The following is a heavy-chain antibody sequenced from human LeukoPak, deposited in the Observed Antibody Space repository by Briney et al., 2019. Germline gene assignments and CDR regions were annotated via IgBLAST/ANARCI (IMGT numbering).Heavy chain of an antibody. D-gene: IGHD6-6*01. Sequence: SVKVSCKASGGTFSSYAISWVRQAPGQGLEWMGGIIPIFGTANYAQKFQGRVTITADEFTSTAYMELSSLRSEDTAVYYCASIGGLAARSYYYYMDVWGKGTTVTVSS. V-gene: IGHV1-69*13. CDR1: GGTFSSYA. J-gene: IGHJ6*03. CDR2: IIPIFGTA. CDR3: ASIGGLAARSYYYYMDV.